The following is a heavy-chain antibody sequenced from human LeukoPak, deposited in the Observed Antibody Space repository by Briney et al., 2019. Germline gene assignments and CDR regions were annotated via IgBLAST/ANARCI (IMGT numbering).Heavy chain of an antibody. CDR3: ARQTGSGLFILP. CDR2: IYYSGNT. J-gene: IGHJ4*02. Sequence: SETLSLTCTVSGGSISSSNSYWGWIRQPPGKGLEWIGSIYYSGNTYYNASLKSQVSISIDTSKNQFSLRLTTVTAADTAVYYCARQTGSGLFILPGGQGTLVTVSS. CDR1: GGSISSSNSY. V-gene: IGHV4-39*01. D-gene: IGHD3/OR15-3a*01.